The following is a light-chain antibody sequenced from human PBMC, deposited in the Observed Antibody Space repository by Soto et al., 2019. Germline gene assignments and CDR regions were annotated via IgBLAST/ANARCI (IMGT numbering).Light chain of an antibody. CDR3: MQATQFPQGE. CDR2: TIS. Sequence: DIVMTQTPLSSPVTLGQPASISCRSSQSLVHSDGNTYLSWLQQRPGQPPRLLIYTISNRVSGVTDRFSGSGAGTDFTLKISRVEAEDVGVYYCMQATQFPQGELGPGTKVDIK. J-gene: IGKJ3*01. CDR1: QSLVHSDGNTY. V-gene: IGKV2-24*01.